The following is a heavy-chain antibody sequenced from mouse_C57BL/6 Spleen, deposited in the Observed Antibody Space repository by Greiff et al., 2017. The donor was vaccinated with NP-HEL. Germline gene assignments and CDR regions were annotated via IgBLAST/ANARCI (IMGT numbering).Heavy chain of an antibody. D-gene: IGHD1-1*01. CDR3: ALYYYGTSPDY. Sequence: DVKLQESGAELVKPGASVKLSCTASGFNIKDYYMHWVKQRTEQGLEWIGRIDPEGGGTKYAPKFQGRVTITADKSSNTAYLQLRSLTSEDTAVYYCALYYYGTSPDYWGKGTTLTVSS. CDR2: IDPEGGGT. CDR1: GFNIKDYY. J-gene: IGHJ2*01. V-gene: IGHV14-2*01.